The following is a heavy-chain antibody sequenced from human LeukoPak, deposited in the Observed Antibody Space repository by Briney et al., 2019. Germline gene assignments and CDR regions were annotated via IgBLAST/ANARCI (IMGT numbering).Heavy chain of an antibody. J-gene: IGHJ4*02. Sequence: GGSLRLSCAASGFTFSSYGMHWVRQAPGKGLEWVAFIRYDGSNKYYADSVKGRFTVSRDNSKNTLYLQMNSLRAEDTAVYYCARDRGAAAGYYFDYWGQGTLVTVSS. CDR2: IRYDGSNK. V-gene: IGHV3-30*02. D-gene: IGHD6-13*01. CDR1: GFTFSSYG. CDR3: ARDRGAAAGYYFDY.